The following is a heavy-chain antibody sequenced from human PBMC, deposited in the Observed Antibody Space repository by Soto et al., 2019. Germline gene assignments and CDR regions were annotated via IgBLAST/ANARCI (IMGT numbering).Heavy chain of an antibody. D-gene: IGHD2-15*01. CDR1: GGSISSGGYY. V-gene: IGHV4-31*03. J-gene: IGHJ3*02. Sequence: SETLSLTCTVSGGSISSGGYYWSWIRQHPGKGLEWIGYIYYSGSTYYNPSLKSRVTISVDTSKNQFSLKLSSVTAADTAVYYCASFLAERDCSGGSCYSPGLDAFVIWGQGTMVTVSS. CDR2: IYYSGST. CDR3: ASFLAERDCSGGSCYSPGLDAFVI.